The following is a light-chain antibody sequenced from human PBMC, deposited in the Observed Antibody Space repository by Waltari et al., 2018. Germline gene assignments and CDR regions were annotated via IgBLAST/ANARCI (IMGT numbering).Light chain of an antibody. V-gene: IGKV1-33*01. CDR3: QRYDNLPIFA. CDR2: DAS. Sequence: DIQMTQSPSSLSASVGDRVTITCQASQDISNYLNWYQQKPGKAPKLLIHDASKLETGVPSRFSGSQSGTHFTLTISSLQSEDIATYYCQRYDNLPIFAFGPGTKVDVK. CDR1: QDISNY. J-gene: IGKJ3*01.